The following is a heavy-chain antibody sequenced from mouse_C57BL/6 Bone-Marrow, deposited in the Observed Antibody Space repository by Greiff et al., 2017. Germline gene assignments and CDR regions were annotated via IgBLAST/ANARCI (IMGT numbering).Heavy chain of an antibody. CDR2: IYPGSGNT. J-gene: IGHJ3*01. CDR3: ARQDYGSSPWFAY. V-gene: IGHV1-76*01. CDR1: GYTFTDYY. Sequence: VQLQQSGAELVRPGASVKLSCKASGYTFTDYYINWVKQRPGQGLEWIARIYPGSGNTYYNEKFKGKATLTAEKSSSTAYMQLSSLTSEDSAVYFCARQDYGSSPWFAYWGQGTLVTVSA. D-gene: IGHD1-1*01.